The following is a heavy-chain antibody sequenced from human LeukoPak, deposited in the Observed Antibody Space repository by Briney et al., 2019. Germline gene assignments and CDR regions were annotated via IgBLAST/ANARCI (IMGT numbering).Heavy chain of an antibody. J-gene: IGHJ4*02. D-gene: IGHD2-2*01. V-gene: IGHV3-9*01. CDR2: ISWNSGSI. CDR3: ARDRDRYCSSTSCYDLGY. CDR1: GFTFDDYA. Sequence: PGRSLRLSCAASGFTFDDYAMHWVRQAPGKGLEWVSGISWNSGSIGYADSVKGRFTISRDNSKNTLYLQMNSLRAEDTAVYYCARDRDRYCSSTSCYDLGYWGQGTLVTVSS.